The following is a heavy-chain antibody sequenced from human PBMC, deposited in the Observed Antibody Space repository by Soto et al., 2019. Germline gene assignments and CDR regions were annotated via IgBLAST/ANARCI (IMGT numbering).Heavy chain of an antibody. Sequence: PSETLSLTCAVYGGSFSGYYWSWIRQPPGKGLEWIGEINHSGSTNYNPSLKSRVTISVDTSKNQLSLKLGSGTAADTAVYYCARALSPDIVVVPAANQGGFDYWGQGTLVTVSS. D-gene: IGHD2-2*01. CDR1: GGSFSGYY. J-gene: IGHJ4*02. V-gene: IGHV4-34*01. CDR2: INHSGST. CDR3: ARALSPDIVVVPAANQGGFDY.